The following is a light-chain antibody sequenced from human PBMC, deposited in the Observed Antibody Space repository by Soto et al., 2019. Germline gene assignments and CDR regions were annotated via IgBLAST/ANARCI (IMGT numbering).Light chain of an antibody. Sequence: EVVLTQSPGTVSLSPGEGVTLSCRASQSVISNYLAWYQQRPGQAPRLLIYAASSRATGIPDRFSGSGSGTDFTLSISSREPEDFAVYYCQQYGSSLTWTFGQGTKVEMK. CDR1: QSVISNY. V-gene: IGKV3-20*01. CDR2: AAS. J-gene: IGKJ1*01. CDR3: QQYGSSLTWT.